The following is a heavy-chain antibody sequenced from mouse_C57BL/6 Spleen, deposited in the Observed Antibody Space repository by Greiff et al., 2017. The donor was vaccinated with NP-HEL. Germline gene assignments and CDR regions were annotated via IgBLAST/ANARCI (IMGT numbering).Heavy chain of an antibody. V-gene: IGHV1-64*01. Sequence: QVQLQQPGAELVKPGASVKLSCKASGYTFTSYWMHWVKQRPGQGLEWIGMIHPNSGSTNYNEKFKSKATLTVDKSSSTAYMQLSSLTSGDSAVYYCAREIIVGRYFDVWGTGTTVTVSS. D-gene: IGHD4-1*01. CDR3: AREIIVGRYFDV. CDR2: IHPNSGST. J-gene: IGHJ1*03. CDR1: GYTFTSYW.